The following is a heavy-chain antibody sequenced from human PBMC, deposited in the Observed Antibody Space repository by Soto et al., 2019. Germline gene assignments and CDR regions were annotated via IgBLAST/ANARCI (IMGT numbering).Heavy chain of an antibody. Sequence: GGSLRLSCAASGFTFSSFAMSWVRQAPGKGLQWVSGISGSGGDTKSADSVKGRFTISRDNFKNILYLQMNSLRAEDTAVYYCAKHDFWTLYNTGLDSWGQGTLVTVSS. CDR2: ISGSGGDT. CDR1: GFTFSSFA. CDR3: AKHDFWTLYNTGLDS. D-gene: IGHD3-3*01. V-gene: IGHV3-23*01. J-gene: IGHJ4*02.